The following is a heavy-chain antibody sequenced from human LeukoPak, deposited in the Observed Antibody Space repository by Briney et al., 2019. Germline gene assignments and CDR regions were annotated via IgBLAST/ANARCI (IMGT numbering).Heavy chain of an antibody. V-gene: IGHV4-4*07. D-gene: IGHD4-17*01. Sequence: SETLSLTCTVSGGPINSYYLSWIRQPAGKGLEWIGRIYTSGSTNYNPSLKSRVTMSVDTSKNQFSLKLSSVTAADTAVYYCARDLLHDYADSTGYWGQGTLVTVSS. CDR3: ARDLLHDYADSTGY. J-gene: IGHJ4*02. CDR1: GGPINSYY. CDR2: IYTSGST.